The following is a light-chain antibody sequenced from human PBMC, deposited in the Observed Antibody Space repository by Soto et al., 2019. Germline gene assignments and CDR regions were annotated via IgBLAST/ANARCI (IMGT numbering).Light chain of an antibody. J-gene: IGKJ1*01. V-gene: IGKV3-20*01. CDR2: DAS. CDR1: QDIRSH. Sequence: ENVLTQSPGTLSLSPGERVTLSCRASQDIRSHLAWYQHKPGQAPRLLIFDASSRATGIPDRFSASGSGTDFTLSISRLEPEDCAVYYCQQYGTSPRTFGQGTRVEIK. CDR3: QQYGTSPRT.